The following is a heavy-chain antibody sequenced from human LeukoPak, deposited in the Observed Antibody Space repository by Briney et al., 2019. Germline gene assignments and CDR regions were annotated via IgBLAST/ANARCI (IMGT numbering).Heavy chain of an antibody. D-gene: IGHD2-15*01. CDR2: ISGSGTST. CDR3: AKKRDSHETLYFFDY. V-gene: IGHV3-23*01. J-gene: IGHJ4*02. CDR1: GFTFNTYG. Sequence: PGGSLRLSCAASGFTFNTYGTTWVRQAPGKGLEWVSAISGSGTSTYYADSVQGRFTISRDNSKNTLSLQMNSLRAEDTAVYYCAKKRDSHETLYFFDYCGQGTLVTVSS.